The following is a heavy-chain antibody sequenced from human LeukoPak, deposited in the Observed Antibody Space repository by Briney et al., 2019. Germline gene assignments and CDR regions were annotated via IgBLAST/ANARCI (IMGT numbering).Heavy chain of an antibody. CDR3: AKDSYYDFWSGYYNEYFQH. D-gene: IGHD3-3*01. Sequence: PGGSLRLSCAASGFTFSSYAMSWVRQAPGKGLEWVSATSGSGGSTYYADSVKGRFTISRDNSKNTLYLQMNSLRAEDTAVYYCAKDSYYDFWSGYYNEYFQHWGQGTLVTVSS. J-gene: IGHJ1*01. CDR1: GFTFSSYA. CDR2: TSGSGGST. V-gene: IGHV3-23*01.